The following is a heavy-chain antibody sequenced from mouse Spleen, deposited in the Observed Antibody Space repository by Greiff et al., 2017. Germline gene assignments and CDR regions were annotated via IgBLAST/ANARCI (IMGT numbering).Heavy chain of an antibody. CDR2: ISGGGGNT. CDR3: ARHTRFDY. J-gene: IGHJ2*01. V-gene: IGHV5-9*01. Sequence: EVNVVESGGGLVKPGGSLKLSCAASGFTFSSYTMSWVRQTPEKRLEWVATISGGGGNTYYPDSVKGRFTISRDNAKNTLYLQMSSLRSEDTALYYCARHTRFDYWGQGTTLTVSS. CDR1: GFTFSSYT.